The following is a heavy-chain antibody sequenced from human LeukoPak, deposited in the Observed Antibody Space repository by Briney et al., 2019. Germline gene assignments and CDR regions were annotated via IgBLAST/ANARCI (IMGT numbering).Heavy chain of an antibody. Sequence: GGSLRLSCAASGLTFTDFWMNWVRLAPGRGLEWLANIKPDGNEKYYVDSVKGRFAISRDNAKNEVYLEMNSLRAEDTGVYYCSSRDSSRSLRAYWGQGTLVRVSS. V-gene: IGHV3-7*01. CDR2: IKPDGNEK. J-gene: IGHJ4*02. CDR3: SSRDSSRSLRAY. CDR1: GLTFTDFW. D-gene: IGHD2-2*01.